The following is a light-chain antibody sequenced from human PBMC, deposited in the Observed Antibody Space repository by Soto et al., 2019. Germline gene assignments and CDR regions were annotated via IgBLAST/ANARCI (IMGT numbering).Light chain of an antibody. CDR1: QSISSY. J-gene: IGKJ1*01. V-gene: IGKV1-5*03. CDR2: KAS. CDR3: QHYSAFSVT. Sequence: DIQMTQSPSSLSASIGYRFTITCRASQSISSYLNWYQQKPGKAPKLLIYKASTLKSGVPSRFSGSGSGTEFSLTISSLQPGDLATYYCQHYSAFSVTFGQGTTGDIK.